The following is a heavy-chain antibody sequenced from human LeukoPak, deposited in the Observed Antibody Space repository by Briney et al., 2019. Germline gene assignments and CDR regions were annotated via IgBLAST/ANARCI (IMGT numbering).Heavy chain of an antibody. CDR2: IYTSGST. CDR3: ARWAYSGSYGAFDI. Sequence: SQTLSLTCTVSGGSISSGSYYWSWTRQPAGKGLEWIGRIYTSGSTSYNPSLKSRVTISVDTSKNQFSLKLSSVTAADTALYYCARWAYSGSYGAFDIWGQGTMVTVSS. J-gene: IGHJ3*02. CDR1: GGSISSGSYY. V-gene: IGHV4-61*02. D-gene: IGHD1-26*01.